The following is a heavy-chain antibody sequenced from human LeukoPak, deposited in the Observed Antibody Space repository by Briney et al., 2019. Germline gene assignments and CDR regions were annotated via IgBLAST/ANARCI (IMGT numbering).Heavy chain of an antibody. CDR1: GYSISSGYY. V-gene: IGHV4-38-2*01. CDR2: IYHSGST. CDR3: ASLRFLEWSDWYFDL. Sequence: SETLSLTCAVSGYSISSGYYWGWIRQPPGKGLEWVGSIYHSGSTYYNPSLKSRVTISVDTSKNQFSLKLSSVTAADTAVYYCASLRFLEWSDWYFDLWGRGTLVTVSS. J-gene: IGHJ2*01. D-gene: IGHD3-3*01.